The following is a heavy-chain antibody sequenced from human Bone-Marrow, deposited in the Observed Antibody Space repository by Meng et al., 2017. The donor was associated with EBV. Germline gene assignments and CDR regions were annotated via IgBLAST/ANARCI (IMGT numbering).Heavy chain of an antibody. CDR2: ISGSGASA. Sequence: VQLVESGXXXXXPXXVXXLFWAASGFTFTSSAMSWVRQAPGKGLEWVSSISGSGASAYYADSVKGRFTISRDNSKNTLFLQMNSLRAEDTAVYYCAKDLPKSSCRGGSCAPFDYWGPGTLVTVYS. CDR1: GFTFTSSA. V-gene: IGHV3-23*04. CDR3: AKDLPKSSCRGGSCAPFDY. J-gene: IGHJ4*02. D-gene: IGHD2-15*01.